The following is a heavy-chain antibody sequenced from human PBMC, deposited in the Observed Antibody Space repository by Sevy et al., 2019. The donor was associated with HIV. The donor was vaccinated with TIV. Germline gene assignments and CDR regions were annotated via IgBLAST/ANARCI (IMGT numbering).Heavy chain of an antibody. V-gene: IGHV3-53*01. CDR2: IHSDGST. D-gene: IGHD3-3*01. CDR3: ASSNLEWLWGYYYYGMDV. Sequence: GGSLRLSCAAFGFTVSNNYMSWVRQAPGKGLDWVSLIHSDGSTYYAHSVKGRFTISRDKSKNTLHLKMNILRAEDTAMYYCASSNLEWLWGYYYYGMDVWGQGTTVTVSS. CDR1: GFTVSNNY. J-gene: IGHJ6*02.